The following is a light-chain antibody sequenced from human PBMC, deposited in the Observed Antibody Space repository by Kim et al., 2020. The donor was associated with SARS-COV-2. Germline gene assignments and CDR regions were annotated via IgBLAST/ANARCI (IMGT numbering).Light chain of an antibody. CDR3: QQYNQWPLT. CDR2: AAD. V-gene: IGKV3-15*01. CDR1: QNIGRT. Sequence: GSPGERATLSCRASQNIGRTLAWYQHKRGQTPRLFIYAADTRATGVPARFTASGSGTEFTLTISGLQSEDFAIYYCQQYNQWPLTFGGGTKVDIK. J-gene: IGKJ4*01.